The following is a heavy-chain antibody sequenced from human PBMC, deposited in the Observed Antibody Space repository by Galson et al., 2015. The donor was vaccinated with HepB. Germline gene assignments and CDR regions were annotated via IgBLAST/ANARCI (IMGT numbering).Heavy chain of an antibody. Sequence: CAISGDSVSTHSAVWHWIRQSPSRGLEWLGRTYYRSKWYNDYAVSVKSRITINADTSKNQFSLQLNSVTPEDTAVYYCARVGYYGAGAYFDYWGQGTLVTVS. J-gene: IGHJ4*02. CDR3: ARVGYYGAGAYFDY. CDR1: GDSVSTHSAV. CDR2: TYYRSKWYN. V-gene: IGHV6-1*01. D-gene: IGHD3-10*01.